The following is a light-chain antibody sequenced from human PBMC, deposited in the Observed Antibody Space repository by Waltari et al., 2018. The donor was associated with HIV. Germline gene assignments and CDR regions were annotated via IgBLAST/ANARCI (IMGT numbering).Light chain of an antibody. Sequence: SYVLTQPPSVSVAPGKTARVSCGGNNIGSKHVHWYKHKPRQAPLLVVDDHSDRDQGIPGRFSGSDSGSNSGNTATLTISRVEAGDEADYYCQVWDSSSDHVVFGGGTKLTVL. J-gene: IGLJ2*01. CDR2: DHS. CDR1: NIGSKH. V-gene: IGLV3-21*03. CDR3: QVWDSSSDHVV.